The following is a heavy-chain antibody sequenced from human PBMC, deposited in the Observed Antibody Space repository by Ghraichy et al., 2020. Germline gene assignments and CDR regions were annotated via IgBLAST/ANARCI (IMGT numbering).Heavy chain of an antibody. CDR2: ISSSSSYT. CDR1: GFTFSDYY. D-gene: IGHD4-17*01. V-gene: IGHV3-11*06. CDR3: ARAVPLYGDGTDWYFDL. Sequence: GGSLRLSCAASGFTFSDYYMSWIRQAPGKGLEWVSYISSSSSYTNYADSVKGRFTISRDNAKNSLYLQMNSLRAEDTAVYYCARAVPLYGDGTDWYFDLWGRGTLVTVSS. J-gene: IGHJ2*01.